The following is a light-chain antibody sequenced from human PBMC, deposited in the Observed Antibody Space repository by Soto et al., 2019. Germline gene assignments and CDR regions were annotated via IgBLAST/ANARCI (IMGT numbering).Light chain of an antibody. V-gene: IGKV3-20*01. J-gene: IGKJ1*01. CDR1: QSVSSSY. CDR3: QQYGSSPRT. Sequence: EIVLTQSPGTLSLSPGERGTISCRASQSVSSSYLAWYQRKPGQAPRLLIYGASSRATGIPDRFSGSGSGTDLTLTISRLEAEDFAVYYCQQYGSSPRTFGQGTKVEIK. CDR2: GAS.